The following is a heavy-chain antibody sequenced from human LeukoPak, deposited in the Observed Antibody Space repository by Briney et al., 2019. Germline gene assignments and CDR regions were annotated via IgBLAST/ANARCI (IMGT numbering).Heavy chain of an antibody. Sequence: PGVSLRLSCAASGFTFSSYATSWVRQAPGKGLEWVSTVSGSCGSTYYADSVKGRFTISRDNSKNTLYLQMNSLRAEDTAVYYCAKDLRPRNDYCSGGSCYSFGDAFDIWGQGTMVTVSS. V-gene: IGHV3-23*01. D-gene: IGHD2-15*01. CDR3: AKDLRPRNDYCSGGSCYSFGDAFDI. CDR1: GFTFSSYA. J-gene: IGHJ3*02. CDR2: VSGSCGST.